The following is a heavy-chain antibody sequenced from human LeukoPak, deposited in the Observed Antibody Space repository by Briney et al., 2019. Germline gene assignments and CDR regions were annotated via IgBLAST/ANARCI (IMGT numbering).Heavy chain of an antibody. J-gene: IGHJ4*02. D-gene: IGHD7-27*01. V-gene: IGHV3-48*02. CDR2: ITSDATSI. CDR1: GFTFSSFS. CDR3: VRDLHWAIDY. Sequence: PGGSLRLSCAASGFTFSSFSMNWVRQAPGKGLEWLSYITSDATSISYAVSVKGRFTISRDNAKNSLYLQMNSLTDEDTAVYYCVRDLHWAIDYWGQGTLVTVSS.